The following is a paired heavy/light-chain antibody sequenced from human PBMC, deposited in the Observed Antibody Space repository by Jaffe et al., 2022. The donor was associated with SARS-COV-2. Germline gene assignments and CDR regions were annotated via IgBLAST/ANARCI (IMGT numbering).Heavy chain of an antibody. CDR3: ARDQGGLDP. D-gene: IGHD3-16*01. CDR2: ISSSGSTI. V-gene: IGHV3-11*01. Sequence: QVQLVESGGGLVKPGGSLRLSCAASGFTFSDYYMSWIRQAPGKGLEWVSYISSSGSTIYYADSVKGRFTISRDNAKNSLYLQMNSLRAEDTAVYYCARDQGGLDPWGQGTLVTVSS. J-gene: IGHJ5*02. CDR1: GFTFSDYY.
Light chain of an antibody. CDR2: AAS. V-gene: IGKV1-6*01. J-gene: IGKJ1*01. CDR1: QGIRND. CDR3: LQDYNYPRA. Sequence: AIQMTQSPSSLSASVGDRVTITCRASQGIRNDLGWYQQKPGKAPKLLIYAASSLQSGVPSRFSGSGSGTDFTLTISSLQPEDFATYYCLQDYNYPRAFGQGTKVEIK.